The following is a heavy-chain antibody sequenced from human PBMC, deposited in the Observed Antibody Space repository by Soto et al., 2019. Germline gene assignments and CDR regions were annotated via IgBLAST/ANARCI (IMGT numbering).Heavy chain of an antibody. CDR1: GDSVSSNSAT. Sequence: QVQLQQSGPGLVKPSQTLSLTCVISGDSVSSNSATWNWIRQSPSGGLEWLGRTYYRSKWYNDYAVYVKSRITINPDTSKNHFSLQLNSVSPEDTAVYYCVRLVGNSWLDYWGQGALVTVSS. V-gene: IGHV6-1*01. CDR2: TYYRSKWYN. D-gene: IGHD6-13*01. J-gene: IGHJ4*02. CDR3: VRLVGNSWLDY.